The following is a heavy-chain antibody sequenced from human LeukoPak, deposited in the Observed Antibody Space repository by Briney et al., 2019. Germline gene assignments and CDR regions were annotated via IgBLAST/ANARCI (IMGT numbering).Heavy chain of an antibody. V-gene: IGHV3-33*01. D-gene: IGHD2-21*02. CDR3: VRGVMTVDY. CDR2: IWYDGSNK. CDR1: GFTFSNYG. J-gene: IGHJ4*02. Sequence: GGSLRLSCAASGFTFSNYGMHWVRQAPGKGLEWVAIIWYDGSNKYYADSVKGRFTISRDNSKNTLYLQMNSLRAEDTAVYYCVRGVMTVDYWGQGTLVTVSS.